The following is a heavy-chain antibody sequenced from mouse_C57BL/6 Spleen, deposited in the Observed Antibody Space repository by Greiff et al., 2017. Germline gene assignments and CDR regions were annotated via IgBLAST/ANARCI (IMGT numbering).Heavy chain of an antibody. Sequence: QVQLQESGAELMKPGASVKLSCKATGYTFTGYSIEWVKQRPGHGLEWIGEFLPGSGSTNYNEKFKGKATFTADTSSNTAYMNLSRLTAEDSEICDSARGDGSDRFDYWGQGTTLTVSS. CDR3: ARGDGSDRFDY. V-gene: IGHV1-9*01. CDR2: FLPGSGST. J-gene: IGHJ2*01. D-gene: IGHD3-2*02. CDR1: GYTFTGYS.